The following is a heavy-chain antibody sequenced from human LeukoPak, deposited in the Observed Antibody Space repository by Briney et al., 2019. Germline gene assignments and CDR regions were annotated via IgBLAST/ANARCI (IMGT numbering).Heavy chain of an antibody. D-gene: IGHD5-18*01. CDR1: GFTFSVFA. Sequence: GGSLRLSCAASGFTFSVFAIHWVRQAPGKGLEWVAVISSDGSIEYYADSVKGRFTISRDNAKNSLYLQMNSLRAEDTAVYYCARERRSGYSYGTFDYWGQGTLVTVSS. CDR3: ARERRSGYSYGTFDY. J-gene: IGHJ4*02. CDR2: ISSDGSIE. V-gene: IGHV3-30*04.